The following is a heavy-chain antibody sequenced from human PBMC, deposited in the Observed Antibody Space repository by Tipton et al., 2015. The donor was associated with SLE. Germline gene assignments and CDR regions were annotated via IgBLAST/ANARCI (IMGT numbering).Heavy chain of an antibody. J-gene: IGHJ4*02. Sequence: QSGAEVKKPGASVKVSCKASGYTFTSYGISWVRQAPGQGLERMGWISAYNGNTNYAQKLQGRVTMTTDTSTSAAYMELRSLRSDGVDVYYCARESGEGRGNYYSGGVDYGGQGALVAVSS. CDR2: ISAYNGNT. D-gene: IGHD3-22*01. V-gene: IGHV1-18*03. CDR3: ARESGEGRGNYYSGGVDY. CDR1: GYTFTSYG.